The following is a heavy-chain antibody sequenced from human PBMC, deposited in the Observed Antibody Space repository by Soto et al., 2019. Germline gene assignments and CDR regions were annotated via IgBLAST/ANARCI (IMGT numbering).Heavy chain of an antibody. J-gene: IGHJ4*02. CDR3: TRGPKESSGSPRWY. V-gene: IGHV1-18*01. Sequence: QVQLVQSGAEVKKPGASVKVSCKASGYTFTSYGISWARQAPGQGLEWMGWISGYNGNTKYAQKFQGRVTMTTDTSTSTAYMELRSLRSDDTAMYYCTRGPKESSGSPRWYWGQGTLVTVSS. CDR2: ISGYNGNT. CDR1: GYTFTSYG. D-gene: IGHD1-26*01.